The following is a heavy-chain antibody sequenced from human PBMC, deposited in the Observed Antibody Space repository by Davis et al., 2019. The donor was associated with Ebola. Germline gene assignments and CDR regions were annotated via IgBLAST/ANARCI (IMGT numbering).Heavy chain of an antibody. CDR1: GFTFSSYG. J-gene: IGHJ4*02. Sequence: GESLKISCAASGFTFSSYGMHWVRQAPGKGLEWVAVISYDGSNKYYADSVKGRFTISRDNSKNTLYLQMNSLRAEDTAVYYCASDILTGLDFWGQGTLVTVSS. D-gene: IGHD3-9*01. V-gene: IGHV3-30*03. CDR3: ASDILTGLDF. CDR2: ISYDGSNK.